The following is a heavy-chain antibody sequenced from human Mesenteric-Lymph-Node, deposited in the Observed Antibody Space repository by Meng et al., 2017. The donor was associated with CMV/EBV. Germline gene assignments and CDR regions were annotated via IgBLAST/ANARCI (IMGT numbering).Heavy chain of an antibody. CDR1: GYTFTGYY. D-gene: IGHD2-15*01. CDR3: ARVRGATPVSYYGMDV. V-gene: IGHV1-2*02. Sequence: SVKVSCKASGYTFTGYYMHWVRQAPGQGLEWMGWINPNSGGTNYAQKFQGRVTMTRDTSISTAYMELSRLRSDDTAVYYCARVRGATPVSYYGMDVWGQGTTVTVSS. J-gene: IGHJ6*02. CDR2: INPNSGGT.